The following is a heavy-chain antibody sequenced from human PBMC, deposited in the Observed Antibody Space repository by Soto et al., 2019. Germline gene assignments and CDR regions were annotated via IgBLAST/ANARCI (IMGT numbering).Heavy chain of an antibody. D-gene: IGHD5-12*01. V-gene: IGHV4-34*01. Sequence: QVQLQQWGAGLLKPSETLSLNCAVNGGSLSGYYWSWIRQPPGKGLEWIGEIKDGGRTNYSPSLKSRATISSDTSNNQFSLRLYSVTAADTGVYYCARGQEGVVATHWYQGTLVTVSS. CDR1: GGSLSGYY. CDR3: ARGQEGVVATH. J-gene: IGHJ4*02. CDR2: IKDGGRT.